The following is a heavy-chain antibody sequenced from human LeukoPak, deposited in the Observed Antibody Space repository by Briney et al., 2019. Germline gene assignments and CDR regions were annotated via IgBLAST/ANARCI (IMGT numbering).Heavy chain of an antibody. Sequence: ASVKVSCKASGYTFTGYYVHWVRQAPGLGLEWMGRINPNSGGTNYAQKFQGRVTMTRDTSISTAHMELSRLRSDDTAVYYCARNSGGIVVVPTAAPDYWGQGTLVTVSS. CDR1: GYTFTGYY. D-gene: IGHD2-2*01. CDR3: ARNSGGIVVVPTAAPDY. CDR2: INPNSGGT. V-gene: IGHV1-2*06. J-gene: IGHJ4*02.